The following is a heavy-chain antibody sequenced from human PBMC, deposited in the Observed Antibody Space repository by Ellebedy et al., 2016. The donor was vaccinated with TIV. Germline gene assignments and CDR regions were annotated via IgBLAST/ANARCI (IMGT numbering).Heavy chain of an antibody. J-gene: IGHJ6*02. D-gene: IGHD5-12*01. CDR1: GYTFTSYA. CDR2: IIPIFGTA. V-gene: IGHV1-69*06. Sequence: SVKVSXKASGYTFTSYAISWVRQAPGQGLEWMGGIIPIFGTANYAQKFQGRVTITADKSTSTAYMELSSLRSEDTAVYYCARDREYSGYESRFYYYYGMDVWGQGTTVTVSS. CDR3: ARDREYSGYESRFYYYYGMDV.